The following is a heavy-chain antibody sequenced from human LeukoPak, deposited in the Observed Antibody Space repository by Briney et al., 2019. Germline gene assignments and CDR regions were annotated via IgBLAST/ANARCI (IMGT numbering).Heavy chain of an antibody. CDR3: ARDAATVIENWFDP. CDR1: GYSISSGYY. D-gene: IGHD4-17*01. Sequence: SETLSLTCTVSGYSISSGYYWGWIRQPPGKGLEWIGSIYHSGSTYYNPSLKSRVTISVDTSKNQFSLKLSSVTAADTAVYYCARDAATVIENWFDPWGQGTLVSVSS. J-gene: IGHJ5*02. CDR2: IYHSGST. V-gene: IGHV4-38-2*02.